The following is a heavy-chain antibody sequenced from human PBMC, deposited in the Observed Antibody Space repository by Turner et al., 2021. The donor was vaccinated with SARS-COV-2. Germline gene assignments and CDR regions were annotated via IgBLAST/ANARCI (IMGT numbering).Heavy chain of an antibody. V-gene: IGHV3-48*01. CDR2: MDSSSSTI. CDR1: GFTFSTYS. CDR3: ASPFDY. J-gene: IGHJ4*02. Sequence: EVHLLESAGGLVLPGGSLSLSCVASGFTFSTYSMNWFRQAPGKGMEWVSYMDSSSSTIDYADSVKGRFTISRDKAKNSLYLQMNSRRADDTAVYYCASPFDYWGQGNLVTVSS.